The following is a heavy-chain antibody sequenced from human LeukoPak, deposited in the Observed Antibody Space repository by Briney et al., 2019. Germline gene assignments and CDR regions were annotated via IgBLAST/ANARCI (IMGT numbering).Heavy chain of an antibody. Sequence: SETLSLTCTVSGGSISSSSHYWGWIRQPPGKGLEWIGSMYYRGSTYHNPSLKSRVTISVDTSENQFSLKLSSVTAADTAVYYCATTTIRLGYWGQGTLVTVSS. V-gene: IGHV4-39*07. J-gene: IGHJ4*02. D-gene: IGHD1-26*01. CDR1: GGSISSSSHY. CDR2: MYYRGST. CDR3: ATTTIRLGY.